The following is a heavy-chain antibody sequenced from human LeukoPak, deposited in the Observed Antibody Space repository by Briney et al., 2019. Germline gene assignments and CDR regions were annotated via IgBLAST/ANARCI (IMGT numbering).Heavy chain of an antibody. CDR3: ARLSGDGYNSPGHDY. V-gene: IGHV4-59*08. Sequence: GSLRLSCAASGFTFSSYSMNWIRQPPGKGLEWIGYAYHSGSTKYNPSLKSRVTISVDTSKNQFSLELTSVTAADTAVYYCARLSGDGYNSPGHDYWGQGTLVTVSS. D-gene: IGHD5-24*01. CDR2: AYHSGST. J-gene: IGHJ4*02. CDR1: GFTFSSYS.